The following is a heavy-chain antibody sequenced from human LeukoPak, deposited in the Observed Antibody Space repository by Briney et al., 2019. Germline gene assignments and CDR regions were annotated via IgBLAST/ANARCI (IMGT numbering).Heavy chain of an antibody. V-gene: IGHV3-66*01. J-gene: IGHJ4*02. D-gene: IGHD6-13*01. CDR2: IYSGGNT. CDR3: ARDYGGIAAAGIKDY. Sequence: PGGSLRLSCAAFGFTVSSNYMTWVRQAPGKGLEWVSVIYSGGNTYYADSVKGRFTISRDNSKNTLYLQMNSLRAEDTAVYYCARDYGGIAAAGIKDYWGQGTLVTVSS. CDR1: GFTVSSNY.